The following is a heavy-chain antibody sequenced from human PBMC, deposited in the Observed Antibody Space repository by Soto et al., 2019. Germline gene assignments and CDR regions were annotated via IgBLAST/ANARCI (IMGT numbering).Heavy chain of an antibody. CDR3: ASRYCSSTSCRTYYYYGMDV. Sequence: SVKVSCKASGGTFSSYAISWVRQAPGQGLEWMGGIIPIFGTANYAQKFQGRVTITADESTSTAYMELSSLRSEDTAVYYCASRYCSSTSCRTYYYYGMDVWGQGTTVTVSS. CDR1: GGTFSSYA. J-gene: IGHJ6*02. D-gene: IGHD2-2*01. CDR2: IIPIFGTA. V-gene: IGHV1-69*13.